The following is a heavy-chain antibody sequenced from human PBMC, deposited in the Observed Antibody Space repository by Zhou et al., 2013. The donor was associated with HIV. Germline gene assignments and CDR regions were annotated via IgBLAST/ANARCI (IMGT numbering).Heavy chain of an antibody. V-gene: IGHV1-69*05. D-gene: IGHD6-13*01. Sequence: QVQLVQSGAEVKKPGSSVKVSCKASGGTFSSYAISWVRQAPGQGLEWMGGIIPIFGTANYAQKFQGRVTITTDESTSTAYMELSSLRSEDTAVYYCAKSAAAGRLPYYYYYMDVWGKGTTVTVSS. CDR3: AKSAAAGRLPYYYYYMDV. J-gene: IGHJ6*03. CDR2: IIPIFGTA. CDR1: GGTFSSYA.